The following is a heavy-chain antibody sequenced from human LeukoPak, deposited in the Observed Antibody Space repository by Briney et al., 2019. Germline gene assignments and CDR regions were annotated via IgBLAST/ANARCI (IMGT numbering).Heavy chain of an antibody. J-gene: IGHJ4*02. CDR3: AKGGYSSGWFDY. D-gene: IGHD6-19*01. Sequence: GGSLRLSCAASGFTFSSYWMHWVRQAPGKGLEWVAFIRYDGSNKYYADSVKGRFTISRDNSKNTLYLQMNSLRAEDTAVYYCAKGGYSSGWFDYWGQGTLVTVSS. CDR2: IRYDGSNK. CDR1: GFTFSSYW. V-gene: IGHV3-30*02.